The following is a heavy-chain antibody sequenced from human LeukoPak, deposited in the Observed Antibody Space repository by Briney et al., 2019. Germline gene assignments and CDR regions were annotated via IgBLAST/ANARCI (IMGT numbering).Heavy chain of an antibody. J-gene: IGHJ1*01. D-gene: IGHD2-2*01. CDR3: ARSRCSSTSCLYFQH. CDR1: GFTFSSYW. V-gene: IGHV3-7*03. Sequence: GGSLRISCAASGFTFSSYWMSWVRQAPGKGLEWVANIKQDGSEKYYVDSVKGRFTISRDNAKNSLYLQMNSLRAEDTAVYYCARSRCSSTSCLYFQHWGQGTLVTVSS. CDR2: IKQDGSEK.